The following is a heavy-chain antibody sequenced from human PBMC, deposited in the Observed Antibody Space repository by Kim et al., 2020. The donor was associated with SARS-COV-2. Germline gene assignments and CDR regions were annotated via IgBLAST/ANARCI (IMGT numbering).Heavy chain of an antibody. D-gene: IGHD4-4*01. Sequence: GGSLRLSCSASGFTFSSYAMHWVRQAPGKGLEYVSAISSNGGSTYYADSVKGRFTISRDNSKNTLYLQMSSLRAEDTAVYYCVKEGDYSNYDTLLDYYGMDVWGQGTTVTVSS. V-gene: IGHV3-64D*09. J-gene: IGHJ6*02. CDR1: GFTFSSYA. CDR3: VKEGDYSNYDTLLDYYGMDV. CDR2: ISSNGGST.